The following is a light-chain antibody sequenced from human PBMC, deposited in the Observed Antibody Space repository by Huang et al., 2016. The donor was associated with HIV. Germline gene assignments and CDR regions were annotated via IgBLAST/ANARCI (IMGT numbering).Light chain of an antibody. J-gene: IGKJ4*01. CDR1: QSVRSSS. CDR2: GTS. Sequence: EIVLTQSPGTLSLSQGERATLSCRASQSVRSSSLAWYQQKPGQSPRLLIFGTSNSATAIPDRFSGSGSATDFTLTISRLEPEDFAVYYCQQYGSSPLTFGGGTKVEIK. V-gene: IGKV3-20*01. CDR3: QQYGSSPLT.